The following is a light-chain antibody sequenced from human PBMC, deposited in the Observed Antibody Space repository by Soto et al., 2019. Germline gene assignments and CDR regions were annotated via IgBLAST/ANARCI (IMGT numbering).Light chain of an antibody. J-gene: IGKJ1*01. Sequence: EIVLTQSPATLSLSPGERATLPCRASQSVSSYLAWYQQKPGQAPRLLISDASNRATGIPVRFSGSGSGTDFTLTITSLEPEDFAVYYCQQYYNWPRTFGQGTK. CDR3: QQYYNWPRT. V-gene: IGKV3-11*01. CDR2: DAS. CDR1: QSVSSY.